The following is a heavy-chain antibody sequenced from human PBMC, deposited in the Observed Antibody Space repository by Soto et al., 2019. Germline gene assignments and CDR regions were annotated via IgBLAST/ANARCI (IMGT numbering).Heavy chain of an antibody. V-gene: IGHV2-5*02. D-gene: IGHD4-17*01. CDR3: AHRTTTVTWWVDP. Sequence: QITLKESGPTLVKPTQTLTLTCTFSGFSLTTSGVGVGWIRQPPGKALEWLALIYWDDDKRYRPSLKSRLTLAKYTSKNQVVLTMTNMDPADTATYFGAHRTTTVTWWVDPWGQGTLVTVSS. CDR2: IYWDDDK. J-gene: IGHJ5*02. CDR1: GFSLTTSGVG.